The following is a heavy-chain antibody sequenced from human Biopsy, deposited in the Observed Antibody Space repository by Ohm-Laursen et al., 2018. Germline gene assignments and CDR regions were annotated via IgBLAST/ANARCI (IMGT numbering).Heavy chain of an antibody. CDR3: TGGGYYYDSLAYYYWFDP. J-gene: IGHJ5*02. Sequence: ASVKVSCKASGYTFTSYHVHWVRQAPGQGLEWMGWINAKTGDTNYAQKFQGRVTMTRDTSISTAYVDLSSLRSDDTAVYYCTGGGYYYDSLAYYYWFDPWGQGTLVTVSS. CDR1: GYTFTSYH. D-gene: IGHD3-22*01. V-gene: IGHV1-2*02. CDR2: INAKTGDT.